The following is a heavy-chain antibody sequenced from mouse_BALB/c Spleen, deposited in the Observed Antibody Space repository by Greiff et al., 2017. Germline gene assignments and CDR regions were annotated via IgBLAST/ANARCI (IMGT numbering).Heavy chain of an antibody. V-gene: IGHV1-54*01. CDR2: INPGSGGT. CDR3: AILLRYAMDY. CDR1: GYAFTNYL. D-gene: IGHD1-1*01. J-gene: IGHJ4*01. Sequence: VKLMESGAELVRPGTSVKVSCKASGYAFTNYLIEWVKQRPGQGLEWIGVINPGSGGTNYNEKFKGKATLTADKSSSTAYMQLSSLTSDDSAVYFCAILLRYAMDYWGQGTSVTVSS.